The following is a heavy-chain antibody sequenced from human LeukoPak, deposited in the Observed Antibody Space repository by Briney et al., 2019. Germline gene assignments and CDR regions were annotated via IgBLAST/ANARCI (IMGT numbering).Heavy chain of an antibody. V-gene: IGHV3-23*01. J-gene: IGHJ6*02. D-gene: IGHD6-19*01. CDR1: GFTFSSYA. CDR3: AKDGSKQWLATEYYYYYYGMDV. Sequence: GGSLRLSCAGSGFTFSSYAMTWVRQAPGTGLEWVSSISRSDGTTYYADSVKGRFTISRDNSKNTLYLQMNSLRAEDTAVYYCAKDGSKQWLATEYYYYYYGMDVWGQGTTVTVSS. CDR2: ISRSDGTT.